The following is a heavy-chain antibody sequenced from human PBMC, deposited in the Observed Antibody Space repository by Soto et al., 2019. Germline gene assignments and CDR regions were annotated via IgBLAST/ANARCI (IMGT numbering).Heavy chain of an antibody. D-gene: IGHD2-2*01. J-gene: IGHJ4*02. CDR1: GFTFSDYA. Sequence: EVQLLQHGGGLVQPGGSVRLTCAASGFTFSDYAMSWVRQAPGKGLEWASTVSASASNTHYADSVKGRFTISRDNSKNTLFLQMDSLRAEDTPLYYCANVPIWCGSSRCYTEGFDYWGQGTLVIVSS. CDR3: ANVPIWCGSSRCYTEGFDY. CDR2: VSASASNT. V-gene: IGHV3-23*01.